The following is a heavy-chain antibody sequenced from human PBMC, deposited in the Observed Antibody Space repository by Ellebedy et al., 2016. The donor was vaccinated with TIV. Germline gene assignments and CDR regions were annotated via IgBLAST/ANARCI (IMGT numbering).Heavy chain of an antibody. Sequence: SETLSLTXNVSGGSISSSNYYWGWIRQPPGKGLEWIGSLYYTGSTYYTPSLKSRVTISADTSKNQFSLELSSVTAADTAVYYCVRHVYYDFWTGYYRIDQWGQGTLVTVSS. J-gene: IGHJ5*02. CDR1: GGSISSSNYY. CDR2: LYYTGST. CDR3: VRHVYYDFWTGYYRIDQ. D-gene: IGHD3-3*01. V-gene: IGHV4-39*01.